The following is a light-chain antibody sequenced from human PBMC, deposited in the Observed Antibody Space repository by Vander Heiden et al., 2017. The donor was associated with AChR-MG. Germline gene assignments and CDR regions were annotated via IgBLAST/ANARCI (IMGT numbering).Light chain of an antibody. CDR1: SSNFGASYD. V-gene: IGLV1-40*01. CDR3: QSYDNSLDTGV. Sequence: QSVLTQPPSVSGAPGQRVTISCTGSSSNFGASYDVHWYQQLPGTAPKRLIDSNNNRPSGVPDRFSGSKSGTSASLEITGLQAEDEAEDYCQSYDNSLDTGVFGGGTKLTVL. J-gene: IGLJ3*02. CDR2: SNN.